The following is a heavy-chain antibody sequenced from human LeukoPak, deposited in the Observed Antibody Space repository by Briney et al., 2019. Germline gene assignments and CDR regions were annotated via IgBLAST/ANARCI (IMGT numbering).Heavy chain of an antibody. CDR1: GFTFSSYG. CDR2: ISYDGSNK. D-gene: IGHD1-26*01. J-gene: IGHJ5*02. CDR3: AKAEWELLPGWFDP. V-gene: IGHV3-30*18. Sequence: PGRSLRLSCAASGFTFSSYGMHWVRQAPGKGLEWVAVISYDGSNKYYADSVKGRFTISRDNSKNTLYLQMNSLRAEDTAVYCCAKAEWELLPGWFDPWGQGTLVTVSS.